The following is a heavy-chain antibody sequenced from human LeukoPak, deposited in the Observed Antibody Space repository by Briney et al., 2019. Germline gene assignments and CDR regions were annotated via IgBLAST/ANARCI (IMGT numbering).Heavy chain of an antibody. J-gene: IGHJ4*02. V-gene: IGHV4-38-2*02. D-gene: IGHD3-10*01. CDR3: ARDRSYFTFDY. CDR1: DFSINSGYH. CDR2: MHHSGST. Sequence: SETLSLTCTVSDFSINSGYHWGWVRQPPGKGLEWIGSMHHSGSTYYNPSIKSRVTMSTDTSKSQFSLKLSSVTAADTAVYYCARDRSYFTFDYWGQGTLVTVSS.